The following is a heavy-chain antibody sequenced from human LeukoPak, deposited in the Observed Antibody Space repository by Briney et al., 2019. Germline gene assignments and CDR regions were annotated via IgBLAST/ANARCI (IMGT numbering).Heavy chain of an antibody. V-gene: IGHV5-51*01. D-gene: IGHD3-10*01. CDR2: IYPGDSDT. Sequence: PGESLKISCEGSGYIFTSYWIGWVRQLPGKGREWMGIIYPGDSDTKYSPSFQGQVTISADKSSSTAYLQWSSLKASDTAMYYCARQFHDYGSGSYLDYWGQGTLVTVSS. J-gene: IGHJ4*02. CDR3: ARQFHDYGSGSYLDY. CDR1: GYIFTSYW.